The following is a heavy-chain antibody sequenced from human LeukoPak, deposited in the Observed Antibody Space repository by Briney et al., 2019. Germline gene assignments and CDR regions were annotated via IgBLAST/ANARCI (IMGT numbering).Heavy chain of an antibody. CDR3: ARVLRDYYYMDV. D-gene: IGHD3-10*01. CDR2: IYHSGST. Sequence: SSETLSLTCAVYGGSFSGYYWGWIRQPPGKGLEWIGSIYHSGSTYYNPSLKSRVTISVDTSKNRFSLKLSSVTAADTAVYYCARVLRDYYYMDVWGKGTTVTVSS. J-gene: IGHJ6*03. CDR1: GGSFSGYY. V-gene: IGHV4-38-2*01.